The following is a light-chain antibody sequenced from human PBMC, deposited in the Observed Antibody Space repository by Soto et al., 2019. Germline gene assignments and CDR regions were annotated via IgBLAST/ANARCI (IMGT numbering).Light chain of an antibody. CDR3: SSYTTSSTVV. V-gene: IGLV2-14*01. Sequence: QSALTQPASVSGSPGQSITISCTGTSSDVGAYGYVSWYQQHPGKAPKLMIYEVSYRPSGVSNRFSGSKSGNAAPLTISGLQAEDEADYYCSSYTTSSTVVFGGGTKLTV. CDR1: SSDVGAYGY. J-gene: IGLJ2*01. CDR2: EVS.